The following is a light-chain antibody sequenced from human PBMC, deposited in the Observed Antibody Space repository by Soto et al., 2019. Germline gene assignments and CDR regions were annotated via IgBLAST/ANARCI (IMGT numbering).Light chain of an antibody. CDR1: QSVLFSSNNKNY. CDR3: QQSYSTPIT. V-gene: IGKV4-1*01. CDR2: WAS. Sequence: DIVMTQSPDSLAVSLGERATINCKSSQSVLFSSNNKNYLAWYQQKPGQPPKLLIYWASTRESGVPNRFSGSGSGTDFTLTISGLQAEDVAVYYCQQSYSTPITFGQGTRLEIK. J-gene: IGKJ5*01.